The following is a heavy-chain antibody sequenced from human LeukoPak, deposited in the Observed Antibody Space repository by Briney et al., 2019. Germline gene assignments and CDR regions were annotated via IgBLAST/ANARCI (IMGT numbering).Heavy chain of an antibody. CDR1: GFTFSVCA. V-gene: IGHV3-64D*06. Sequence: PGGSLRLSCSASGFTFSVCAIHWVRQAPGQGLEYVSTIISNGGSTYYADSVKGRFTISRDNSKNTVSLQMSSLRAEDTALYYCVKDGLAFCGGDCYSYFDYWGQGTLVTVSS. CDR2: IISNGGST. D-gene: IGHD2-21*02. J-gene: IGHJ4*02. CDR3: VKDGLAFCGGDCYSYFDY.